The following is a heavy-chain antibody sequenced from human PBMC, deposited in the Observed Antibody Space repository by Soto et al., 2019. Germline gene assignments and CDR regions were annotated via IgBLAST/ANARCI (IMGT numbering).Heavy chain of an antibody. J-gene: IGHJ6*02. CDR2: IYPGDSDT. CDR3: AKDFVDGYKLDYYYYYGMDV. V-gene: IGHV5-51*01. D-gene: IGHD2-15*01. CDR1: GYSFTSYW. Sequence: GESLKISCKGSGYSFTSYWIGWVRQMPGKGLEWMGIIYPGDSDTRYSPSFQGRFTISRDNSKNTLYLQMNSLRAEDTAVYYCAKDFVDGYKLDYYYYYGMDVWGQGTTVTVSS.